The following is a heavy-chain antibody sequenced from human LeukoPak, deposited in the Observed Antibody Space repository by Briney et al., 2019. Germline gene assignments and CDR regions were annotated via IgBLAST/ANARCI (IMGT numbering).Heavy chain of an antibody. CDR3: ARVAGRRLYYYDSSGYVYFDY. V-gene: IGHV4-4*07. CDR1: GGSISSYY. Sequence: SETLSLTCTVSGGSISSYYWSWIRQPAGKGLEWIGRIYTSGSTNYNPSLKSRVTMSVDTSKNQFSLKLSSVTAADTAVYYCARVAGRRLYYYDSSGYVYFDYWGQGTLVTVSS. J-gene: IGHJ4*02. D-gene: IGHD3-22*01. CDR2: IYTSGST.